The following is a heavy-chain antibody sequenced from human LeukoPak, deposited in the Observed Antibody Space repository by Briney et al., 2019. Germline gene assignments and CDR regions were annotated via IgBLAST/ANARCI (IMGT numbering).Heavy chain of an antibody. CDR1: GFTFSSYS. Sequence: GGSLRLSCAASGFTFSSYSMNWVRQAPGKGLEWVSYISSSSSTIYYADSVKGRFTISRDNSKNTLYLQMNSLRVEDTAVYYCAKDPLGSSWEYNWFDPWGQGTLVTVSS. J-gene: IGHJ5*02. V-gene: IGHV3-48*01. CDR3: AKDPLGSSWEYNWFDP. D-gene: IGHD6-13*01. CDR2: ISSSSSTI.